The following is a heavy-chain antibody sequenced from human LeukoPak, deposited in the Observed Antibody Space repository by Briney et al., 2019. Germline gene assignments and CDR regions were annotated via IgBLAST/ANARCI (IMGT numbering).Heavy chain of an antibody. J-gene: IGHJ4*02. CDR2: ISTSLTT. V-gene: IGHV4-4*07. Sequence: SETLSLTCTVSGVSTSSGYWSWIRQPAGKGLEWLGRISTSLTTYYNPSLKSRVTMSLDTSENQFPLKMNSVTAADTAVYFCARGYGSGSYSSWGQGTLVIVSS. CDR3: ARGYGSGSYSS. D-gene: IGHD3-10*01. CDR1: GVSTSSGY.